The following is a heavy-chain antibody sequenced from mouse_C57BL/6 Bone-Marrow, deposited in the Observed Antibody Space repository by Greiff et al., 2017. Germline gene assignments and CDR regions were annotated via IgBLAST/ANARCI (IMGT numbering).Heavy chain of an antibody. CDR1: GYTFTSYW. CDR3: AREAGPGGAMDY. J-gene: IGHJ4*01. Sequence: VQLQQPGAELVKPGASVKLSCKASGYTFTSYWMQWVKQRPGQGLEWIGDIYPGSGSTNYNEKFKSKATLTVDTSSSTAYMQLSSLTSEDSAVYYCAREAGPGGAMDYWGQGTSVTVSS. V-gene: IGHV1-55*01. CDR2: IYPGSGST.